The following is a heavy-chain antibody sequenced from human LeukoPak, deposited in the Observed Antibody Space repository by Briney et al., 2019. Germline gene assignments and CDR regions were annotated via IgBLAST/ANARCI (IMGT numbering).Heavy chain of an antibody. Sequence: SETLSLTCTVSGGSIGSYYWSWIRQPPGKGLEWIGYFYYTGTTNYNPSLKSRVTISVDTSKNHLSLKLSSVTAADTAVYYCARHTSHGGSSAFDYRGQGTLVTVSS. V-gene: IGHV4-59*08. J-gene: IGHJ4*02. D-gene: IGHD4-23*01. CDR3: ARHTSHGGSSAFDY. CDR2: FYYTGTT. CDR1: GGSIGSYY.